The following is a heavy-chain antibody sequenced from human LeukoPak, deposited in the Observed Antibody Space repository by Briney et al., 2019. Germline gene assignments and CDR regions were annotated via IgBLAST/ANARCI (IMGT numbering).Heavy chain of an antibody. D-gene: IGHD2-15*01. CDR1: GFTFSSYE. V-gene: IGHV3-48*03. J-gene: IGHJ3*02. CDR2: ISSSGSTI. Sequence: PGGSLRLSCAASGFTFSSYEMNWVRQAPGKGLEWVSYISSSGSTIYYADSVKGRFTISRDNSNRTVFLQMNSLRAEDTAVYYCARVRGDSRGNAFDIWGQGTMVSVS. CDR3: ARVRGDSRGNAFDI.